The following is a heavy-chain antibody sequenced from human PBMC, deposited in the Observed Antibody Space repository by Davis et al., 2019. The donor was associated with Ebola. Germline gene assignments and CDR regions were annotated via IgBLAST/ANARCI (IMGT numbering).Heavy chain of an antibody. Sequence: GGSLRLSCAASGFTFSSYGIHWVRQAPGKGLEWVAVISYDGSNEYYANSVKGRFTISRDNAKNALYLQMNSLRAEDTAVYYCARASPRPRLNYYYGMDVWGQGTTVTVSS. CDR3: ARASPRPRLNYYYGMDV. D-gene: IGHD6-19*01. CDR2: ISYDGSNE. CDR1: GFTFSSYG. V-gene: IGHV3-30*03. J-gene: IGHJ6*02.